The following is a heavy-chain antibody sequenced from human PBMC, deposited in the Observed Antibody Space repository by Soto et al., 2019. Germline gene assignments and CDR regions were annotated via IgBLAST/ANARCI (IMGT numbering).Heavy chain of an antibody. CDR1: GDSISSLNW. D-gene: IGHD2-21*01. Sequence: QVQLQESGPGLVKPSGTLSLTCAVSGDSISSLNWWRWVRQPPGKGLEWIGEIYHSGSTNYNPSLKSRVTISVDKSNNQFSLSLTSVAAPDSSLYYCARIHDNCCYFAGLDYCSQGNLVTVSS. CDR3: ARIHDNCCYFAGLDY. V-gene: IGHV4-4*02. J-gene: IGHJ4*02. CDR2: IYHSGST.